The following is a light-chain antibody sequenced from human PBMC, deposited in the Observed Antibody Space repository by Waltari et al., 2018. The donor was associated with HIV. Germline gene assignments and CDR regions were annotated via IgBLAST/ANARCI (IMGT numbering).Light chain of an antibody. V-gene: IGKV1-17*01. J-gene: IGKJ2*01. CDR3: LQHHDYPRT. Sequence: IQMTQSPSSLSASVGDRITITCRASQYIRYDLGWYQQKPGIPPRRLIYSTSTLQSGVSSRFSGSGSGTEFTLKISSLQPEDSATYYCLQHHDYPRTFGQGTKLEI. CDR1: QYIRYD. CDR2: STS.